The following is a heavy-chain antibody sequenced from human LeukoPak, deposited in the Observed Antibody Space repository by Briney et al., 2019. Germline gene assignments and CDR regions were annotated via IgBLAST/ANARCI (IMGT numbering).Heavy chain of an antibody. CDR3: ARVYYYDSSGYYTDAFDI. CDR2: IIPIFGTA. V-gene: IGHV1-69*06. Sequence: SVKVSCKASGGTFSSYGISWVRQAPGQGLEWMGGIIPIFGTANYAQKFQGRVTITADKSTSTAYMELSSLRSEATAVYYCARVYYYDSSGYYTDAFDIWGQGTMVTVSS. D-gene: IGHD3-22*01. CDR1: GGTFSSYG. J-gene: IGHJ3*02.